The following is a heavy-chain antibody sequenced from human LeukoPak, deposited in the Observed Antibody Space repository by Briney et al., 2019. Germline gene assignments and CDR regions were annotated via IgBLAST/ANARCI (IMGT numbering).Heavy chain of an antibody. CDR3: ARHELGYCSGGSCYSEGQFDY. J-gene: IGHJ4*02. CDR1: GGSISSYY. D-gene: IGHD2-15*01. V-gene: IGHV4-59*08. Sequence: SETLSLTCTVSGGSISSYYWSWIRQPPGKGLEWIGYIYYSGSTNYNPSLKSRVTISIDTSKNQFSLKLSSVTAADTAVYYCARHELGYCSGGSCYSEGQFDYWGQGTLVTVSS. CDR2: IYYSGST.